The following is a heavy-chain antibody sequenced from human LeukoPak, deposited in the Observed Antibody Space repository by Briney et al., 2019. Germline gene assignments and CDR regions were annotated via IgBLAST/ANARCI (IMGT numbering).Heavy chain of an antibody. CDR1: GFTFSSYS. CDR3: ALDYYGSGTDNWFDP. CDR2: ISSSSSYI. J-gene: IGHJ5*02. Sequence: GSLRLSCAASGFTFSSYSMNWVRQAPGKGLEWVSSISSSSSYIYYADSVKGRFTISRDNAKNSLYLQMNSLRAEDTAVYYCALDYYGSGTDNWFDPWGQGTLVTVSS. D-gene: IGHD3-10*01. V-gene: IGHV3-21*01.